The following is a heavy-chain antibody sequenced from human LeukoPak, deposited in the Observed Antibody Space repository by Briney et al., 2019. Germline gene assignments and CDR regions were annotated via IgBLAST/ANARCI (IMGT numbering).Heavy chain of an antibody. CDR3: AKMVREFYTISYYFDY. D-gene: IGHD2-8*01. CDR2: ISGSGAGT. J-gene: IGHJ4*02. Sequence: PGGSLRLPCAVSGFTFSSYAINCVRQAPGKGLEWVSGISGSGAGTYYADSVKGRFTISRDNSKNTLYLQMNSLRAEDTAVYYCAKMVREFYTISYYFDYWGQGTLVTVSS. CDR1: GFTFSSYA. V-gene: IGHV3-23*01.